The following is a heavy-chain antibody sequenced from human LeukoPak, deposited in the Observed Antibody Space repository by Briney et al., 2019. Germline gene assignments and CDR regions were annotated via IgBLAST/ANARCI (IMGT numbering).Heavy chain of an antibody. V-gene: IGHV3-7*01. CDR1: GFTFSDYW. Sequence: PGGSLRLSCAASGFTFSDYWMTWVRQAPGKGLEWVANINEDGSVKHFLDSVKGRFTVSRDNADNSLYLQVYSLRAEDTAVYYCARDQSLNCDATSCNDAYDLWGQGTVVTVSS. CDR3: ARDQSLNCDATSCNDAYDL. CDR2: INEDGSVK. J-gene: IGHJ3*01. D-gene: IGHD2-2*01.